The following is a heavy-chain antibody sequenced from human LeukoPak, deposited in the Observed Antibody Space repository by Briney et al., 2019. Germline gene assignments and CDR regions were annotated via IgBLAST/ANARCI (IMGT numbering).Heavy chain of an antibody. V-gene: IGHV3-23*01. Sequence: GGSLRLSCAASGFCTINSAMSWVRQAPGEGLEWVSLIVASSGSTFYADSVKGRFTISRDSYKNTLYLQMNSLRAEDMAIYYCAKGAYDYIEMGYFDYWGQGALVTVSS. CDR2: IVASSGST. D-gene: IGHD5-12*01. CDR3: AKGAYDYIEMGYFDY. CDR1: GFCTINSA. J-gene: IGHJ4*02.